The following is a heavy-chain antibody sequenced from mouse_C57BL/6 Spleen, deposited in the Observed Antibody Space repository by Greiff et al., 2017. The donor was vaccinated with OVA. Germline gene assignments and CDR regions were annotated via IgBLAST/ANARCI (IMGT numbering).Heavy chain of an antibody. Sequence: VQLQQPGAELVKPGASVKLSCKASGYTFTSYWMHWVKQRPGQGLEWIGMIHPNSGSTNYNEKFKSKATLTVDTSSSTAYMQLSSLTSEDSAVYYGARGITTVVATDYWGQGTTLTVSS. V-gene: IGHV1-64*01. D-gene: IGHD1-1*01. CDR1: GYTFTSYW. CDR3: ARGITTVVATDY. J-gene: IGHJ2*01. CDR2: IHPNSGST.